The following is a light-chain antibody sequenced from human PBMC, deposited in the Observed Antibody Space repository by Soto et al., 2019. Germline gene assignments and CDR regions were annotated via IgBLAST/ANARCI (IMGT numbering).Light chain of an antibody. CDR2: GAS. J-gene: IGKJ4*01. CDR1: QSVNSR. Sequence: EIMMTQSPAALSVSAGERVTLSCRASQSVNSRIAWYQQKPGQSPSLLIYGASTRATGVPARFSGSGSGTEFFLSISSLQPEDYAVYYCQQYDDWPGLTFGGGTKVESK. V-gene: IGKV3-15*01. CDR3: QQYDDWPGLT.